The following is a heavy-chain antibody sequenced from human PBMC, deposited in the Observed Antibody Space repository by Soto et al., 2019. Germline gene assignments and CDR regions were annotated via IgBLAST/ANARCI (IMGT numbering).Heavy chain of an antibody. CDR2: IKSKTDGGTT. CDR3: TPDGTRDFWSGYYRDY. V-gene: IGHV3-15*01. Sequence: PWGSLSVSCADSVFPFSIYAMSWVRQAPGRGLEWVGRIKSKTDGGTTDYAAPVKGRFTISRDDSKNTLYLQMNSLKTDDTAVYYCTPDGTRDFWSGYYRDYWGQGTMVTVSS. CDR1: VFPFSIYA. J-gene: IGHJ4*02. D-gene: IGHD3-3*01.